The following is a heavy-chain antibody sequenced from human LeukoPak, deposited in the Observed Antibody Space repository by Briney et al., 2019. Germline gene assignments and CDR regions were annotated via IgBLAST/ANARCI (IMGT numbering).Heavy chain of an antibody. V-gene: IGHV3-48*01. CDR3: TRLHGGYPFDY. CDR1: GFTFSSYS. CDR2: ISSSSVTI. Sequence: GGSLRLSCAASGFTFSSYSMNWVRQAPGKGLEWISYISSSSVTIYYADSVKGRFTISRDNAKNSLYLQMNSLRAEDTAVYYCTRLHGGYPFDYWGQGTLVTVSS. D-gene: IGHD2-15*01. J-gene: IGHJ4*02.